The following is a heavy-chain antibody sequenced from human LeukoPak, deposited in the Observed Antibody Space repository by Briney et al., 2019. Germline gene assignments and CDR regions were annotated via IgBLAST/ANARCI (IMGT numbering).Heavy chain of an antibody. CDR3: ARGDSNSSD. J-gene: IGHJ4*02. CDR2: VNSTGAT. Sequence: PSETLSLTRSVSGGSIRSGAYYWSWIRQYLGKGLEWIGYVNSTGATYYNPSLKSRVAISVDTSKNQFYLRLISVTAADTAVYFCARGDSNSSDWGQGTLVTVSS. V-gene: IGHV4-31*03. D-gene: IGHD6-6*01. CDR1: GGSIRSGAYY.